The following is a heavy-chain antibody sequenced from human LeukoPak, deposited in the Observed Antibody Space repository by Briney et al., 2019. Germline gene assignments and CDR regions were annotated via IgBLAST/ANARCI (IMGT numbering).Heavy chain of an antibody. V-gene: IGHV3-11*01. J-gene: IGHJ4*02. Sequence: GGSLRLSCAAFGFTFTDYHMSWIRQAPGKGLECVSYISPGGGSKYFADSVKGRFTISRDNAKNSLYLQMNSLIAEDTAVYYCAGGRDTAVAGPGGYFDYWAQGTLVTVSS. D-gene: IGHD6-19*01. CDR2: ISPGGGSK. CDR1: GFTFTDYH. CDR3: AGGRDTAVAGPGGYFDY.